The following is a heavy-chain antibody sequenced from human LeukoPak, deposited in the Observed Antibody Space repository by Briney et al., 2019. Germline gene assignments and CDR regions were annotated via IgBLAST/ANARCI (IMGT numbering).Heavy chain of an antibody. V-gene: IGHV1-46*01. CDR1: GYTFTSYF. D-gene: IGHD3-10*01. CDR3: AREKYGSPAAAPDY. CDR2: INPSGGST. Sequence: GASVKVSCKTSGYTFTSYFIHWVRQAPGQGLEWMGLINPSGGSTNYAHQFQGRVTMTRDTSTSTVYMELSSLRSEDTAVFYCAREKYGSPAAAPDYWGQGTLVTVSS. J-gene: IGHJ4*02.